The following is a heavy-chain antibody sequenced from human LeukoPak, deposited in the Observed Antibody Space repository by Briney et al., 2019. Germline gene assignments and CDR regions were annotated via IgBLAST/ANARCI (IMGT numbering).Heavy chain of an antibody. Sequence: PGGSLRLSCAASGFTFSTYWMTWVRQAPGKGLEWVAGIEQGGNDKYYVDSVKGRFTISRDDARNSLYLQMNSLRAEDTAVYYCARDPARGGSYFDYWGQGTLVTVSS. J-gene: IGHJ4*02. CDR2: IEQGGNDK. CDR1: GFTFSTYW. V-gene: IGHV3-7*01. D-gene: IGHD1-26*01. CDR3: ARDPARGGSYFDY.